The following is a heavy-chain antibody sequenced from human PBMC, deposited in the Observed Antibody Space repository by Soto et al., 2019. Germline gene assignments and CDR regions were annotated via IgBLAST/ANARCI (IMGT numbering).Heavy chain of an antibody. D-gene: IGHD3-16*01. J-gene: IGHJ3*01. Sequence: QVQFVQSGAEVKKPGASVKVSCKASGYTFITHSMHWVRQAPGQRLEWMGWINAGNGDTKYAQKLQGRVTITRDTSASTAYMELTSLRSEDTAVYYCARDSCFGGTCYDDAFDVWGHGTMVTVSS. CDR3: ARDSCFGGTCYDDAFDV. V-gene: IGHV1-3*01. CDR1: GYTFITHS. CDR2: INAGNGDT.